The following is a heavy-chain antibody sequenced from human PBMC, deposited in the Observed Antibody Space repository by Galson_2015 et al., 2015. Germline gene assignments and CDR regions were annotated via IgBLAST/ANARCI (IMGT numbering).Heavy chain of an antibody. Sequence: SVKVSCKASGYTFSNYRIHWVRQAPGQGLEWMGIVTPGSGATSYAEKFQGRVIMTGDMPTTTAFLELSSLRSDDTALYYCARETSATGYGDHWGQGTLVTVSS. CDR3: ARETSATGYGDH. V-gene: IGHV1-46*01. J-gene: IGHJ4*02. CDR1: GYTFSNYR. CDR2: VTPGSGAT. D-gene: IGHD5-12*01.